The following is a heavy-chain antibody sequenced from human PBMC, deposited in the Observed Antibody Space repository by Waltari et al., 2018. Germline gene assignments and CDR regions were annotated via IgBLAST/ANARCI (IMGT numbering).Heavy chain of an antibody. CDR3: ARDMYYDSSGYYPYYFDY. CDR1: GGTFSSYA. CDR2: IIPILGIA. D-gene: IGHD3-22*01. V-gene: IGHV1-69*04. Sequence: QVQLVQSGAEVKKPGSSVKVSCKASGGTFSSYAISWVRPAPGQGLEWMGGIIPILGIANYAQKFQGRVTITADESTSTAYMELSSLRSEDTAVYYCARDMYYDSSGYYPYYFDYWGQGTLVTVSS. J-gene: IGHJ4*02.